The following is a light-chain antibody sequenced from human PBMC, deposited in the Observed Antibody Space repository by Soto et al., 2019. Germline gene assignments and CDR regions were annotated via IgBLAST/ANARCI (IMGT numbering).Light chain of an antibody. Sequence: EMVLTQSPATLSVSPGERATLSFMASQSVGTNFAWYQHKPGQAPRLLIYAASIRATGIPARFSGSGSGTEFALTLSSLQSEDFAVYYCQQYNNWPRPFGQGTKVDI. CDR1: QSVGTN. CDR3: QQYNNWPRP. V-gene: IGKV3-15*01. CDR2: AAS. J-gene: IGKJ1*01.